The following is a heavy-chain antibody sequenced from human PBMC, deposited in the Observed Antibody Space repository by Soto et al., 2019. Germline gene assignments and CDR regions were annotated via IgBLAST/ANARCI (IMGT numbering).Heavy chain of an antibody. CDR3: AGHHYYGSGRPII. J-gene: IGHJ4*02. D-gene: IGHD3-10*01. CDR2: IHNSGTT. V-gene: IGHV4-59*01. CDR1: GGSIISYH. Sequence: SETLSLTCTVSGGSIISYHWSWIRQPPGKGLEWIGFIHNSGTTNYIPSLKSRVTISVDTSKNQFSLKLSSVTAADTAVYYCAGHHYYGSGRPIIWGQGTLVTVPS.